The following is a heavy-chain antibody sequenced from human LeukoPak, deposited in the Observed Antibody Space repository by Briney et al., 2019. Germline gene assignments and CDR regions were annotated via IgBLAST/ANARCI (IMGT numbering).Heavy chain of an antibody. J-gene: IGHJ6*03. CDR1: GYSISSDYY. CDR2: INRNGNT. Sequence: PSETLSLTCTLSGYSISSDYYWGWIRQPPGKGLEWVGEINRNGNTNYNPSLKSRVTISVDTSKNQFSLKMSSVTAADTAVYYCARLGYCSDSSCYKDPLNPYYTDVWGKGTTVTVSS. CDR3: ARLGYCSDSSCYKDPLNPYYTDV. D-gene: IGHD2-2*02. V-gene: IGHV4-38-2*02.